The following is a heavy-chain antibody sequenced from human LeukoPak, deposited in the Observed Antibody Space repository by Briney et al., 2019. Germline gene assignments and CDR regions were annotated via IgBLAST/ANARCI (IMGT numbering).Heavy chain of an antibody. CDR3: ARGLRGIVVVPAAIEAFDI. V-gene: IGHV1-18*01. J-gene: IGHJ3*02. D-gene: IGHD2-2*02. Sequence: ASVKVSCKASGYTFTSYGISWVRQAPGQGLEWMGWISAYNGNTNYAQKLQGRVTMTTDTSTSTAYMGLSSLRSEDTAVYYCARGLRGIVVVPAAIEAFDIWGQGTMVTVSS. CDR2: ISAYNGNT. CDR1: GYTFTSYG.